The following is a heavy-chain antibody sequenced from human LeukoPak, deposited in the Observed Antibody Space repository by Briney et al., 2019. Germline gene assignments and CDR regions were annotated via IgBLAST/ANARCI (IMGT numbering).Heavy chain of an antibody. CDR3: ARELTYSGSLYYFDY. V-gene: IGHV1-69*05. CDR1: GGTFSSYA. Sequence: SVKVSCKASGGTFSSYAISWVRQAPGQGLEWMGGIIPIFGTANYAQKFQGRVTITTDESTSTAYMELSSLRSEDTAVYYCARELTYSGSLYYFDYWGQGALVTVSS. J-gene: IGHJ4*02. CDR2: IIPIFGTA. D-gene: IGHD1-26*01.